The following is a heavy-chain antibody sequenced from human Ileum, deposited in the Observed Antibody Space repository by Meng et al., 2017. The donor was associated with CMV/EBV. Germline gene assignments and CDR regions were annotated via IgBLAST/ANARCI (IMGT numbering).Heavy chain of an antibody. J-gene: IGHJ4*02. CDR2: IYSDGNT. V-gene: IGHV3-53*01. CDR3: TTHSGGY. CDR1: GFSVSSDY. Sequence: GSLRLSCVGSGFSVSSDYMTCVRQAPGKGLEWVSVIYSDGNTYHADSVRGRFTISRDISKNTVYLQVNSLRAEDTAIYYCTTHSGGYWGQGTLVTVSS.